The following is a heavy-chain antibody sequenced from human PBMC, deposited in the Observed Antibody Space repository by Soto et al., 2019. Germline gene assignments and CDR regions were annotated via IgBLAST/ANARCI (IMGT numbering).Heavy chain of an antibody. CDR2: ISHSGGT. D-gene: IGHD3-22*01. Sequence: SETLSLTCAVSGYSIRSGYFWGWVRQPPGKGLEWNGSISHSGGTYYNPSLKSRVTISVDTTKNQFSLRVVSVTAASTAVYYCARVAYWDRSGYYHDFDTWGQGALVNVAS. CDR3: ARVAYWDRSGYYHDFDT. V-gene: IGHV4-38-2*01. CDR1: GYSIRSGYF. J-gene: IGHJ4*02.